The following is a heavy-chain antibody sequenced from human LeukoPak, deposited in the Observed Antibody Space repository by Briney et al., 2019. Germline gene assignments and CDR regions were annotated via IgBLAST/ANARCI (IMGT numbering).Heavy chain of an antibody. D-gene: IGHD4-11*01. J-gene: IGHJ4*02. Sequence: SGTLSLTCTVSGGSISSYYWSWIRQPPGKGLEWIGYIYYSGSTNYNPSLKSRVTISVDTSKNQFSLKLSSVTAADTAVYYCAALDYSNFIDYWGQGTLVTVSS. CDR3: AALDYSNFIDY. CDR1: GGSISSYY. CDR2: IYYSGST. V-gene: IGHV4-59*01.